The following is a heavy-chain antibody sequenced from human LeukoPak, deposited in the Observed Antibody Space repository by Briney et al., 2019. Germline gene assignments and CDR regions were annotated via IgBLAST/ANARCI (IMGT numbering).Heavy chain of an antibody. V-gene: IGHV3-30-3*01. J-gene: IGHJ4*02. CDR1: GFTFSSYA. CDR3: AREGYGDYTDTFDY. D-gene: IGHD4-17*01. Sequence: GGSLRLSCAASGFTFSSYAVHWVRQAPGKGLEWVAVISYDGSNKYYADSVKGRFTISRDNSKNTLYLQMNSMRAEDTAVYYCAREGYGDYTDTFDYWGQGTLVTVSS. CDR2: ISYDGSNK.